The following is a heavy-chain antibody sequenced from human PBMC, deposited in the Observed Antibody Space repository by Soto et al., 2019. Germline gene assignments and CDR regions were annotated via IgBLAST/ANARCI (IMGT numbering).Heavy chain of an antibody. D-gene: IGHD6-19*01. V-gene: IGHV1-18*01. CDR1: GYNCSKYG. CDR3: SRFIMVGGWFDPNYYHGMDV. Sequence: ASVKVSCKTSGYNCSKYGINGVLQSALRGLDGMGWISGYNGNTNYAQTVQGRVTMTTDTSTGTVYMELRSLKSDDTAIYYCSRFIMVGGWFDPNYYHGMDVWGQGTTVTVSS. CDR2: ISGYNGNT. J-gene: IGHJ6*02.